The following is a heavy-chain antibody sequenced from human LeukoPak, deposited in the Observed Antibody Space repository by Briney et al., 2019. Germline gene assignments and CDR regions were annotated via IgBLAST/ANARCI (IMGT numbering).Heavy chain of an antibody. D-gene: IGHD2-2*01. V-gene: IGHV2-70*11. CDR3: ARLTLGYCSSTSCWRPDYYYYGMDV. CDR2: IDWDDDK. J-gene: IGHJ6*02. CDR1: GFSLNTSGMC. Sequence: SGPALFKPTQTLTLTCTFSGFSLNTSGMCVSWIRQPPGKALEWLSRIDWDDDKYYSTSLKTRLTISKDTSKNQVVLIMTNMDPVDTATYYCARLTLGYCSSTSCWRPDYYYYGMDVWGQGTTVTVSS.